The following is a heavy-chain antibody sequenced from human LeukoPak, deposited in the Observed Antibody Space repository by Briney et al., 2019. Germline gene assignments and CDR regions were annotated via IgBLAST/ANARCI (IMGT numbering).Heavy chain of an antibody. J-gene: IGHJ3*02. CDR1: GGSISSGSYY. CDR2: IYTSGST. D-gene: IGHD3-10*01. Sequence: NPSETLSLTCTVSGGSISSGSYYWSWIRQPAGKGLEWIGRIYTSGSTNYNPSLKSRVTISVDTSKKQFSLKLTSVTAADTAVYYCARHLWFGELFSFSSNAFDIWGQGTMVTVSS. V-gene: IGHV4-61*02. CDR3: ARHLWFGELFSFSSNAFDI.